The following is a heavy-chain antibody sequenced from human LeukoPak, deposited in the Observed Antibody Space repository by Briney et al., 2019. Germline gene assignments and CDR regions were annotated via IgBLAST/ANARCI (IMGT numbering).Heavy chain of an antibody. CDR2: IYPGDSDT. V-gene: IGHV5-51*01. CDR3: ARQGYSYGYSGAFDI. CDR1: GYSFTSYW. Sequence: GESLKISCKGSGYSFTSYWIGWVRQMPGKGLEWMGIIYPGDSDTRYSPSSQGQVTISADKAISTAYLQWSSLKASDTAMYYCARQGYSYGYSGAFDISSQGTIVTVSS. D-gene: IGHD5-18*01. J-gene: IGHJ3*02.